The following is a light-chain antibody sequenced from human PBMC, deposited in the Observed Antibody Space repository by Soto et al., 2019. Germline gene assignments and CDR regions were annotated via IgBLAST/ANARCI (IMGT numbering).Light chain of an antibody. CDR3: QQRSDWPPWT. CDR1: QSVSRY. Sequence: DIVLTQSPATLSLSPGERATLSCRASQSVSRYIAWYQHKPGQAPRLLIYDASDRATGIPARFSGSGSGTDFTLTISSLEPEDSAVYFCQQRSDWPPWTFGQGTKVEIK. CDR2: DAS. V-gene: IGKV3-11*01. J-gene: IGKJ1*01.